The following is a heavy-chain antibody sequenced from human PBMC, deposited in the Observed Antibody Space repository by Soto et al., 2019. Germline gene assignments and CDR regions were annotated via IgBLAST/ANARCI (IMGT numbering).Heavy chain of an antibody. CDR1: GCTFSSYT. D-gene: IGHD1-26*01. CDR2: ITPTLNIA. J-gene: IGHJ4*02. CDR3: ARGYYSGSNPSSFDY. Sequence: QLQLVQSGAEVREPGSSVKVSCKASGCTFSSYTVIWVRQAPGQGLEWMGGITPTLNIAKYAEKFQGRVTITADESTSTVNMHLSSLRSEDTAVYFCARGYYSGSNPSSFDYWGQGTLVAVSS. V-gene: IGHV1-69*01.